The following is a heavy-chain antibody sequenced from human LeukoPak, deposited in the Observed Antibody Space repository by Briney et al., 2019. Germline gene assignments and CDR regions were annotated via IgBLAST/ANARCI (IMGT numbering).Heavy chain of an antibody. Sequence: GGSLRLPCAASGLTVSSNYMAWVRQAPVKGLEWVSDIYDGGFTDYTDSVKGRFTISRDNSKSTLYLQMNTLRAEDTAVYYCARVMGRLVRTWYFDLWGRGTLVTVSS. J-gene: IGHJ2*01. D-gene: IGHD3-9*01. V-gene: IGHV3-66*01. CDR3: ARVMGRLVRTWYFDL. CDR2: IYDGGFT. CDR1: GLTVSSNY.